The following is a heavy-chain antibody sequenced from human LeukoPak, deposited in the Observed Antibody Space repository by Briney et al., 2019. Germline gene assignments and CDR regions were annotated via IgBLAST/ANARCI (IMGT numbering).Heavy chain of an antibody. CDR3: ARVVRYDYVWGSCRYTGGYFDY. Sequence: PSETLSLTCTVSGYSISSGYYWGWIRQPPGKGLEWIGSIYYSGSTYYNPSLKSRVTISVDTSKNQFSLKLSSVTAADTAVYYCARVVRYDYVWGSCRYTGGYFDYWGQGTLVTVSS. D-gene: IGHD3-16*02. CDR1: GYSISSGYY. CDR2: IYYSGST. J-gene: IGHJ4*02. V-gene: IGHV4-38-2*02.